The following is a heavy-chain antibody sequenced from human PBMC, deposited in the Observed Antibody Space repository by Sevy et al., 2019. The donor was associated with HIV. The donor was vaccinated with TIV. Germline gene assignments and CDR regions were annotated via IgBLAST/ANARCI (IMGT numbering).Heavy chain of an antibody. CDR1: GYAFTNYY. J-gene: IGHJ4*02. D-gene: IGHD4-17*01. V-gene: IGHV1-2*02. CDR2: INPDTGST. Sequence: ASVKVSCKASGYAFTNYYIQWVRQAPGQGLKWVGWINPDTGSTKYAQKFQGRVTITGDTSVSTAYMELIRLESDDTAVYYCARETLDYGDFAFWGQGTKVTVSS. CDR3: ARETLDYGDFAF.